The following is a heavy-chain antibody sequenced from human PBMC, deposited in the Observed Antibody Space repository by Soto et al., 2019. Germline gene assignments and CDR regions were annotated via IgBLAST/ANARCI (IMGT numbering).Heavy chain of an antibody. Sequence: QVQLVESGGGLVQPGGSLRLSCAASGFTFSDYYMSWIRQAPGKGLEWVSYISSSGSNIYYADSVKGRFTISRDNAQNALYLQMNRLGDEDAAVYYFGSAVAAAGYDYYYYSYMDVWGKGTMVTVSS. CDR2: ISSSGSNI. J-gene: IGHJ6*03. CDR3: GSAVAAAGYDYYYYSYMDV. D-gene: IGHD6-13*01. V-gene: IGHV3-11*01. CDR1: GFTFSDYY.